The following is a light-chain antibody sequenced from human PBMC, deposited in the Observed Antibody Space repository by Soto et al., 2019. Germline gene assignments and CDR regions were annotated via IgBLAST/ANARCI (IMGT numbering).Light chain of an antibody. CDR2: KAS. J-gene: IGKJ1*01. V-gene: IGKV1-5*03. CDR3: QQYNTYPRT. Sequence: DIQMTQSPPTLSASVGDRVTITCRASQSISSWLAWYQQKAGEAPKLLIYKASSLESGVPSRFSGSGSGTEFTLTISSLQPVDFATYYCQQYNTYPRTFGQGTKVDIK. CDR1: QSISSW.